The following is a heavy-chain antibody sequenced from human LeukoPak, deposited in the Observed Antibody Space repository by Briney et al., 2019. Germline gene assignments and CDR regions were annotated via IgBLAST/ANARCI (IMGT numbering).Heavy chain of an antibody. CDR3: ARDRGLLDFGDYPTFFDY. D-gene: IGHD4-17*01. J-gene: IGHJ4*02. CDR2: IYYSGST. V-gene: IGHV4-39*02. Sequence: SETLSLTCTVSGGSITTSSYYWGWIRQPPGKGLEWIGIIYYSGSTYYNPSLKGRVTISVDTSKNQFSLKLSSVTAADTAVYYCARDRGLLDFGDYPTFFDYWGQGTLVTFSS. CDR1: GGSITTSSYY.